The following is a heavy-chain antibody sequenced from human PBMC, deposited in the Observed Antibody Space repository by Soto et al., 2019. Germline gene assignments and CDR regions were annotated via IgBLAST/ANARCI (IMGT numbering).Heavy chain of an antibody. CDR3: ARPPPMIPAFDI. V-gene: IGHV3-30-3*01. D-gene: IGHD3-22*01. CDR1: EFNFSSYA. J-gene: IGHJ3*02. CDR2: ISYDGSNK. Sequence: PVGSLRLSYAASEFNFSSYAMHWVRQAPGKGLEWVAVISYDGSNKYYADSVKGRFTISRDNSKNTLYLQMNSLRAEDTAVYYCARPPPMIPAFDIWGQGTMVTVSS.